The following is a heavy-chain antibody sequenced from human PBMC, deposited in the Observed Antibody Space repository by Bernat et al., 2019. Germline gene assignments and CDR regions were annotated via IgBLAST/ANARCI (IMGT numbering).Heavy chain of an antibody. V-gene: IGHV3-30*10. J-gene: IGHJ4*02. Sequence: VQLLESGGGVVQPGRSLRLSCAASGFSFSSKVMHWVRQAPGKGLEWVALISYDGSKYYTDSVKGRFTISRDNSKNTLYLQMDSLRAEDTAVYFCARDEGTIVAVLNSYFDYWGQGTLVTVSS. D-gene: IGHD1-1*01. CDR3: ARDEGTIVAVLNSYFDY. CDR2: ISYDGSK. CDR1: GFSFSSKV.